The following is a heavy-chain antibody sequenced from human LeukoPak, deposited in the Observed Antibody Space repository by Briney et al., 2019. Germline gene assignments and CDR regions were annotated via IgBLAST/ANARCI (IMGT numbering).Heavy chain of an antibody. J-gene: IGHJ4*02. Sequence: SVKVSCKASGGTFSSYAISWLLQAPGQGLEWMGRIIPIFGTANYAQKFQGRVTITTDESTSTAYMELSSLRSEDTAVYYCARGEDGYNEDYWGQGTLVTVSS. CDR1: GGTFSSYA. CDR3: ARGEDGYNEDY. D-gene: IGHD5-24*01. V-gene: IGHV1-69*05. CDR2: IIPIFGTA.